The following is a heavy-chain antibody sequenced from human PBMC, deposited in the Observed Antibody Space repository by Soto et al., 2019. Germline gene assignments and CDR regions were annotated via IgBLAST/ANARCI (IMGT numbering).Heavy chain of an antibody. Sequence: QVQLQESGPGLVKPSQTLSLTCTVSGDSISSNNNYWSWIRQPPGEGLEWIGFISYSGTTSYSPSLKWRVXXXLXXSKNQFSLSMSSVTAADTAVYYCARGRGYSYGLDPWGQGTLVTVSS. J-gene: IGHJ5*02. CDR1: GDSISSNNNY. V-gene: IGHV4-30-4*01. CDR2: ISYSGTT. D-gene: IGHD5-18*01. CDR3: ARGRGYSYGLDP.